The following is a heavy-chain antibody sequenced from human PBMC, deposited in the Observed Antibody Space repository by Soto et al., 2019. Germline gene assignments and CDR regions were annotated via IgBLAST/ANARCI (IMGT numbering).Heavy chain of an antibody. V-gene: IGHV3-48*02. D-gene: IGHD7-27*01. CDR3: ARDLNWGFDY. Sequence: EVQLVESGGGLVQPGGSLRLSCVASGFTFNNYSMNWFRQAPGKGLEWVSYINGDSTTIYYADSVKGRFTISRDDAKNSLYLQMNSLRDEDTAVYYCARDLNWGFDYWGQGTLVTVSS. CDR2: INGDSTTI. J-gene: IGHJ4*02. CDR1: GFTFNNYS.